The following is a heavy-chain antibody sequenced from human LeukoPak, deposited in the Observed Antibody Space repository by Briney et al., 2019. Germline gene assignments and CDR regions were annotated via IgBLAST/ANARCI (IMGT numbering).Heavy chain of an antibody. V-gene: IGHV4-59*01. CDR2: IYYSGST. CDR1: GGSISSYY. Sequence: SETLSLTCTVSGGSISSYYWSWIRQPPGKGLEWIGYIYYSGSTNYNPSPKSRVTISVDTSKNQFSLKLSSVTAADTAVYYCARDGYSRDYFDYWGQGTLVTVSS. D-gene: IGHD6-13*01. CDR3: ARDGYSRDYFDY. J-gene: IGHJ4*02.